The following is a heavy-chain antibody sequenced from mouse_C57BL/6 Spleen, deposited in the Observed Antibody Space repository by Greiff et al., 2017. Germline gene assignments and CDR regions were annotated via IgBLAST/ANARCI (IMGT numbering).Heavy chain of an antibody. V-gene: IGHV1-50*01. CDR2: IDPSDSYT. J-gene: IGHJ3*01. Sequence: QVQLQQPGAELVKPGASVKLSCKASGYTFTSYWMQWVKQRPGQGLEWIGEIDPSDSYTNYNQKFKGKATLTVDTSSSTAYMQLSSLTSEDSAVYYCARRGYDYDWFAYWGQGTLVTVSA. CDR1: GYTFTSYW. CDR3: ARRGYDYDWFAY. D-gene: IGHD2-4*01.